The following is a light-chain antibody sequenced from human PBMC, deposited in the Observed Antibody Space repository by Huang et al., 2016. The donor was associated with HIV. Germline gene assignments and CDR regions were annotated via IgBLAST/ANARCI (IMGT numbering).Light chain of an antibody. V-gene: IGKV4-1*01. CDR1: RSILYNSNNQNY. J-gene: IGKJ3*01. CDR2: WAS. CDR3: QQYYTTPGT. Sequence: DIVLTQSPDSLAVSLGERATINCSSSRSILYNSNNQNYLAWHQQKPGKSPKLLIYWASTRESGVPDRFSGSGSETDFTLTISSLQAEDVAVYFCQQYYTTPGTFGPGTTVHIK.